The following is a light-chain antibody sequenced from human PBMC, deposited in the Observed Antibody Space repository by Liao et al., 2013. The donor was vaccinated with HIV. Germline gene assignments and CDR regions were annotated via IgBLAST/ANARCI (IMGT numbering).Light chain of an antibody. Sequence: SSELTQPPSVSVSPGQTATITCSGDKLGDKYTCWYQQKPGQSPVLVIYQDTKRPSGIPERFSGSNSGNTATLTISGTQATDEADYYCQAWDSSTDYVFGTGTKVTVL. V-gene: IGLV3-1*01. J-gene: IGLJ1*01. CDR1: KLGDKY. CDR2: QDT. CDR3: QAWDSSTDYV.